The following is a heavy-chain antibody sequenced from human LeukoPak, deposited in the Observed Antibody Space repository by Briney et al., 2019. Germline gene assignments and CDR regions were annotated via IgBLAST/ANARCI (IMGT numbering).Heavy chain of an antibody. Sequence: GGSLRLSCAASGFTFSNAWMSWVRQAPGKGLEWVCRIKSRTDSGTTDYAAPVKGRFTISTDDSKNTLFLQMNSLKTEDTAVYYCTRVVGRFLALDYWGQGTLVTVSS. CDR1: GFTFSNAW. D-gene: IGHD3-3*01. J-gene: IGHJ4*02. CDR2: IKSRTDSGTT. CDR3: TRVVGRFLALDY. V-gene: IGHV3-15*01.